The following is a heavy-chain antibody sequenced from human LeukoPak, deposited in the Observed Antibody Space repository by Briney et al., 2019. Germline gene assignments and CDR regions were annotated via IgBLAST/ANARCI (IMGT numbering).Heavy chain of an antibody. V-gene: IGHV1-69*13. J-gene: IGHJ4*02. CDR2: IIPIFGTA. CDR3: ARATVADFDY. D-gene: IGHD4-11*01. CDR1: VGTFSSYA. Sequence: SVKVSCKASVGTFSSYATSWVRQAPGQGLEWMGGIIPIFGTANSAQKFRGRVTITAHETTSTAYMELSSLRSEATAVYYCARATVADFDYWGQRTLVTASS.